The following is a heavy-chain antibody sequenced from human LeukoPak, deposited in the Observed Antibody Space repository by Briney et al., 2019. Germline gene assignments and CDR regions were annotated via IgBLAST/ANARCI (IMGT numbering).Heavy chain of an antibody. CDR3: AAFPFNYWYFDL. V-gene: IGHV3-48*03. Sequence: PGGSLRPSCAASGFTFSTYEMNWVRQAPGKGLEWVSYITSSGTTIYYADSVKGRFTISRDNAKNSLHLQMNSLRAEDTAVYYCAAFPFNYWYFDLWGRGTLVTVSS. CDR2: ITSSGTTI. CDR1: GFTFSTYE. J-gene: IGHJ2*01.